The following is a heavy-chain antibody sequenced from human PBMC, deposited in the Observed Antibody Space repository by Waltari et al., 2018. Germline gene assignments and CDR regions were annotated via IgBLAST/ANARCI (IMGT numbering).Heavy chain of an antibody. CDR1: GGTFRSYA. CDR3: ACWYSSSWYDL. J-gene: IGHJ2*01. CDR2: IITSFGTA. V-gene: IGHV1-69*15. Sequence: QVQLVQSGAEVKKPGSSVKVSCKASGGTFRSYANSWVRQAPGQGLEWMRRIITSFGTANYAQKFQGRVTITADESTSTAYMELSSLRSEDTAVYYCACWYSSSWYDLWGRGTLVTVSS. D-gene: IGHD6-13*01.